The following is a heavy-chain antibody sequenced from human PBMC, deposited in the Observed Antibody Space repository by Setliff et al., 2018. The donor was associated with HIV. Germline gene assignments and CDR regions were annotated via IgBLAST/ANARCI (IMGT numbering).Heavy chain of an antibody. J-gene: IGHJ4*02. V-gene: IGHV3-23*01. CDR2: ISGSGSST. Sequence: PGGSLRLSCAASGFTLSSYAMSWLRQAPGKGLEWVSGISGSGSSTYYADSVRGRFTISRDNSKNTLYLQMNRLRADDTAIYYCAKGASLVPRRPHFCYFDYWGQGALVTVSS. CDR3: AKGASLVPRRPHFCYFDY. CDR1: GFTLSSYA. D-gene: IGHD3-16*02.